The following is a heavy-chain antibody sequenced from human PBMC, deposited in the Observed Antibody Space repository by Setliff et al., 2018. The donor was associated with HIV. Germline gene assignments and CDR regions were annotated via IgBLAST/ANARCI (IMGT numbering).Heavy chain of an antibody. CDR2: INRSGSA. Sequence: SETLSLTCAVYGGSFSGHSWTWIRQPPGKGLEWIGEINRSGSANYNPDPSLTGRVTMSVDTSKRQFSLKLDSVTAADTAIYYCARQSTVAAAGFDFWGQGTLVTVSS. V-gene: IGHV4-34*01. D-gene: IGHD6-13*01. CDR3: ARQSTVAAAGFDF. CDR1: GGSFSGHS. J-gene: IGHJ4*02.